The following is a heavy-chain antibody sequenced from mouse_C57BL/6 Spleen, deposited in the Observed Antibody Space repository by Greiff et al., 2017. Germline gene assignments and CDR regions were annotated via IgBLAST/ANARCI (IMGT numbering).Heavy chain of an antibody. CDR2: ISDGGSYT. D-gene: IGHD2-3*01. CDR3: ASYDLGFAY. CDR1: GFTFSSYA. Sequence: EVMLVESGGGLVKPGGSLKLSCAASGFTFSSYAMSWVRQTPEKRLEWVATISDGGSYTYYPDNVKGRFTISRDNAKNNLYLQMSHLKSEDTAMYYCASYDLGFAYWGQGTLVTVSA. V-gene: IGHV5-4*03. J-gene: IGHJ3*01.